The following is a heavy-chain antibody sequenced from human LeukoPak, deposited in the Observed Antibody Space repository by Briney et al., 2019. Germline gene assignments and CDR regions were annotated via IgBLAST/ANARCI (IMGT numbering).Heavy chain of an antibody. CDR2: IYYSGST. CDR1: GGSISSSSYY. J-gene: IGHJ3*02. CDR3: ASVRVVYDAFDI. V-gene: IGHV4-39*01. Sequence: PSETLSLTCTVSGGSISSSSYYWGWIRQPPGKGLEWIGSIYYSGSTYYNPSLKSRVTISVDTSKNQFSLKLSSVTAADTAVYYCASVRVVYDAFDIWGQGTMVTVSS. D-gene: IGHD2-2*01.